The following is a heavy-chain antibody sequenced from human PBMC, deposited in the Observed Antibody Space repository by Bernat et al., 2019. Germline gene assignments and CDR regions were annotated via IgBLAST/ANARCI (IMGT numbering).Heavy chain of an antibody. CDR3: ARDSAAAGTNPNDY. Sequence: VQLVESGGGLVKPGGSLRLSCAASGFTFSSYGMHWVRQAPGKGLEWVAVIWYDGSNKYYADSVKGRFTISRDNSKNTLYLQMNSLRAEDTAVYYCARDSAAAGTNPNDYWGQGTLVTVSS. CDR2: IWYDGSNK. V-gene: IGHV3-33*08. J-gene: IGHJ4*02. CDR1: GFTFSSYG. D-gene: IGHD6-13*01.